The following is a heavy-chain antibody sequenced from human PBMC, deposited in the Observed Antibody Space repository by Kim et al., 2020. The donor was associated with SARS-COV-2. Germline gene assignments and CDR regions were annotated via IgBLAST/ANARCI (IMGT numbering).Heavy chain of an antibody. D-gene: IGHD1-7*01. J-gene: IGHJ6*02. CDR3: ARTRTTFPYYYYYGMDV. V-gene: IGHV4-59*13. CDR2: IYYSGST. Sequence: SDTLSLTCTVSGGSISSYYWSWIRQPPGKGLEWIGYIYYSGSTNYNPSLKSRVTISVDTSKNQFSLKLSSVTAADTAVYYCARTRTTFPYYYYYGMDVWGQGTTVTVSS. CDR1: GGSISSYY.